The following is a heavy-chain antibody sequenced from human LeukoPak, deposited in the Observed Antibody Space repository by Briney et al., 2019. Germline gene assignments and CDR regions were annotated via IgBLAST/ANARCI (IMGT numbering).Heavy chain of an antibody. CDR3: AKDFSFYYYDSSGYFSAFDI. Sequence: GGSLRLSCAASGFTFDDYAMHWVRQAPGKGLEWVSGISWNSGSIGYADSVKGRFIISRDNAKNSLYLQMNSLRAEDTALYYCAKDFSFYYYDSSGYFSAFDIWGQGTMVTVSS. D-gene: IGHD3-22*01. CDR1: GFTFDDYA. CDR2: ISWNSGSI. J-gene: IGHJ3*02. V-gene: IGHV3-9*01.